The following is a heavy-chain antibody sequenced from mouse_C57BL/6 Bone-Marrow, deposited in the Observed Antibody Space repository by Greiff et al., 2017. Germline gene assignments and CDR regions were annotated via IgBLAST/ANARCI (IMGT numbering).Heavy chain of an antibody. J-gene: IGHJ3*01. CDR2: IYPGDGDT. V-gene: IGHV1-80*01. D-gene: IGHD1-1*01. Sequence: QVQLQQSGAELVKPGASVKISCKASGYAFSSYWMNWVKQRPGKGLEWIGQIYPGDGDTNYNGKFKGKATLTADKSSSTAYMQLSSLTAEDSAVYFCARKGFGDYYGSSGFAYWGQGTLGTVSA. CDR3: ARKGFGDYYGSSGFAY. CDR1: GYAFSSYW.